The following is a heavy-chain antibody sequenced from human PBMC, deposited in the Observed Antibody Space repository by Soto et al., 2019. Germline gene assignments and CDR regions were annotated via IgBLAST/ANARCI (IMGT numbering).Heavy chain of an antibody. CDR2: IIPILGIA. D-gene: IGHD2-2*03. V-gene: IGHV1-69*04. J-gene: IGHJ6*02. CDR3: ARDLDIVVVPAATPYYYYYGMDV. CDR1: GYSFSSYT. Sequence: ASVKVSCKAIGYSFSSYTISWVRQAPGQGLEWMGRIIPILGIANYAQKFQGRVTITADKSTSTAYMELSSLRSEDTAVYYCARDLDIVVVPAATPYYYYYGMDVWGQGTTVTVSS.